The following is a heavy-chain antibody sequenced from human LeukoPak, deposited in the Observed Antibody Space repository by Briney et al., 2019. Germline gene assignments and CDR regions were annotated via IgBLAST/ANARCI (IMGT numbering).Heavy chain of an antibody. Sequence: SDTLSLTCSVSGGSISSYFWSWIRQSAEKELEWIGRIHASGTIMYNPSLMSQVTMSMDTSKNQFSLKMSSVTAADTAVYYCARDGFSLTTEGRRYYFDYWGQGTLVTVSS. D-gene: IGHD4-17*01. CDR2: IHASGTI. J-gene: IGHJ4*02. CDR3: ARDGFSLTTEGRRYYFDY. V-gene: IGHV4-4*07. CDR1: GGSISSYF.